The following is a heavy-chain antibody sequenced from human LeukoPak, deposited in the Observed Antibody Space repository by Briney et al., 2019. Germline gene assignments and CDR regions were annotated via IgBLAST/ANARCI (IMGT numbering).Heavy chain of an antibody. J-gene: IGHJ4*02. CDR1: GFTFNAYN. V-gene: IGHV1-2*02. Sequence: ASVKVSCKASGFTFNAYNIHWVRQAPGQGLEWMGWINPKSGGANYAQKFQGRVTMTWDTSISTAYMELSRLRSDDTAVYYCAREYILTAYYGDYWGQGALVTVSS. CDR2: INPKSGGA. D-gene: IGHD3-9*01. CDR3: AREYILTAYYGDY.